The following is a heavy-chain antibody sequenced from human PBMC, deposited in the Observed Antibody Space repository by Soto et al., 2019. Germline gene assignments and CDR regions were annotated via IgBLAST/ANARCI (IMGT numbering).Heavy chain of an antibody. CDR1: GFTFSSYA. V-gene: IGHV3-23*01. J-gene: IGHJ4*02. CDR2: ISGSGGST. Sequence: VGSLRLSCAASGFTFSSYAMSWVRQAPGKGLEWVSAISGSGGSTYYADSVKGRFTISRDNSKNTLYLQMNSLRAEDTAVYYCAKAHAVWFGEFFDYWGQGTLVIVSS. D-gene: IGHD3-10*01. CDR3: AKAHAVWFGEFFDY.